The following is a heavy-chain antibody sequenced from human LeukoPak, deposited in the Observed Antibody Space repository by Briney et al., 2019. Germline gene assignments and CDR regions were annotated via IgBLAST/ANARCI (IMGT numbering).Heavy chain of an antibody. J-gene: IGHJ4*02. V-gene: IGHV4-39*01. Sequence: SETLSLTCSVSGDSISSSSYYWGWIRQPPGKGLEWIGNIFYSGSTYYNPSLESRVTISVDTSKNQFSLRLSSVTAADTAVYYCARLKKKMDYWGQGTLVTVSS. D-gene: IGHD5-24*01. CDR3: ARLKKKMDY. CDR1: GDSISSSSYY. CDR2: IFYSGST.